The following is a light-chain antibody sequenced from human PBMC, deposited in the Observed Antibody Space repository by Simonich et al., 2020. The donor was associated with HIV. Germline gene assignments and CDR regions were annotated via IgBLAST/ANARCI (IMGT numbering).Light chain of an antibody. CDR1: QRVLYSSNNKND. V-gene: IGKV4-1*01. CDR2: WAS. CDR3: QQYYTTPWT. Sequence: DIVMTQSPDSLAVSLGERATIHCKSSQRVLYSSNNKNDLAWYQQKPGQPPKLLIYWASTRESGVPDRFSGSGSGTDFTLTISSLQAEDVAVYYCQQYYTTPWTFGQGTKVEI. J-gene: IGKJ1*01.